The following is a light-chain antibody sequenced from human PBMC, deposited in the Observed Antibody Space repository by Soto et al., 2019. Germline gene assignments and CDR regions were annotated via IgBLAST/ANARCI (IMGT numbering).Light chain of an antibody. Sequence: QSVLTQPASVSGSPGQSITISCTGTDSDVGGYNYVSWYQQHPDKAPKLMIYGVYNRPSGVSNRFSGSKSGNTASLTISGLQAEDEADYYCSSFTNNNTPHVVLGGGTKVTVL. V-gene: IGLV2-14*01. CDR2: GVY. J-gene: IGLJ2*01. CDR1: DSDVGGYNY. CDR3: SSFTNNNTPHVV.